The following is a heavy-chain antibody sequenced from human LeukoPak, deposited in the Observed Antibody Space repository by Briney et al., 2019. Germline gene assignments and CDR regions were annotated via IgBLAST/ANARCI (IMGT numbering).Heavy chain of an antibody. V-gene: IGHV3-23*01. D-gene: IGHD6-19*01. CDR3: AKGRSSGWSSSFDY. CDR1: GFTFSSYA. Sequence: PGGSLRLSCAASGFTFSSYAMSWVRQAPGKGLEWVSAISGSGGSTYYADSVKGRFTISRDNSKNTLYLQMNSLRAEDTVVYYCAKGRSSGWSSSFDYWGQGTLVTVSS. J-gene: IGHJ4*02. CDR2: ISGSGGST.